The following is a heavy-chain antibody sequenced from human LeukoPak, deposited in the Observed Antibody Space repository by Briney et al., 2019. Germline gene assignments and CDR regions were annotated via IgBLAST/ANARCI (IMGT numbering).Heavy chain of an antibody. Sequence: GSLRLSCAAPGFTLSGYQMGWVRPAPGKGLEWVSYINCSCRTLYYADSVKGRFTISRDNAKNSLYLQMNSLRAEDTAVYYCARAAVVAASPIYYYYYGMDVWGQGTTVTVSS. D-gene: IGHD2-15*01. CDR3: ARAAVVAASPIYYYYYGMDV. CDR1: GFTLSGYQ. CDR2: INCSCRTL. J-gene: IGHJ6*02. V-gene: IGHV3-11*01.